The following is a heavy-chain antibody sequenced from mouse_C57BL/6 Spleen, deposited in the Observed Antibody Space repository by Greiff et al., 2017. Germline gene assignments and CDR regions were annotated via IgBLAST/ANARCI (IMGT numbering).Heavy chain of an antibody. CDR2: IDPSDSYT. CDR3: ARGFTTVVAYRDYFDY. Sequence: QVQLQQPGAELVRPGTSVKLSCKASGYTFTSYWMHWVKQRPGQGLEWIGVIDPSDSYTNYNQKFKGKATLTVDPSSSTAYMQLSSLTSEDSAVYYCARGFTTVVAYRDYFDYWGQGTTLTVSS. J-gene: IGHJ2*01. V-gene: IGHV1-59*01. CDR1: GYTFTSYW. D-gene: IGHD1-1*01.